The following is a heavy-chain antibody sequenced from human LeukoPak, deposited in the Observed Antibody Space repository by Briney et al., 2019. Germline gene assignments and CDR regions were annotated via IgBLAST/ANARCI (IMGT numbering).Heavy chain of an antibody. V-gene: IGHV3-11*06. J-gene: IGHJ5*02. CDR2: ISGNSRYT. CDR1: GFTFNDYY. Sequence: GGSLRLSCAASGFTFNDYYMTWIRQAPGKGLEWVTSISGNSRYTNYADSAKGRFTISRDNAKNSLYLQMNSLRAEDTAVYYCARDVAAAGYNWSDPWGQGTLVTVSS. D-gene: IGHD6-13*01. CDR3: ARDVAAAGYNWSDP.